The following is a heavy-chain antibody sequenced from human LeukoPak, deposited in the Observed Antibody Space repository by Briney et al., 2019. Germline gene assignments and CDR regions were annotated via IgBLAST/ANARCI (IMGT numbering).Heavy chain of an antibody. J-gene: IGHJ4*02. CDR2: IYYSGST. Sequence: SETLSLTCTVSGGSISSYYWSWIRQHPGKGLEWIGYIYYSGSTYYNPSLKSRVTISVDTSKNQFSLKLSSVTAADTAVYYCARAPYDSSGYYYFDYWGQGTLVTVSS. CDR1: GGSISSYY. CDR3: ARAPYDSSGYYYFDY. D-gene: IGHD3-22*01. V-gene: IGHV4-59*06.